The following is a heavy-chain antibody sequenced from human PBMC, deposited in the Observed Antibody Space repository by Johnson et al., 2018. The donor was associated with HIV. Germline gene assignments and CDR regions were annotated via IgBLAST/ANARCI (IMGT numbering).Heavy chain of an antibody. V-gene: IGHV3-66*01. CDR3: ARDLVVGDHSAPLTHAFDV. CDR2: IYSGGST. CDR1: GFTVSSNY. Sequence: EQLVESGGDLVQPGGSLRLSCAVSGFTVSSNYMSWVRQAPGKGPEWVSVIYSGGSTYYADSVKGRFTISRDTSKNQLYLQLNSLRVEDTAVYYCARDLVVGDHSAPLTHAFDVWGQGTMVTVSS. J-gene: IGHJ3*01. D-gene: IGHD1-26*01.